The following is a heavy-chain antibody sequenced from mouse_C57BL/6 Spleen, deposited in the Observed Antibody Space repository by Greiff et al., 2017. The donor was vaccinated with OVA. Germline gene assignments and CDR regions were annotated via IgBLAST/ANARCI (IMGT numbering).Heavy chain of an antibody. V-gene: IGHV1-26*01. J-gene: IGHJ3*01. CDR2: INPNNGGT. CDR1: GYTFTDYY. Sequence: EVQLQQSGPELVKPGASVKISCKASGYTFTDYYMNWVKQSHGKSLEWIGDINPNNGGTSYNQKFKGKATLTVDKSSSTAYMELRSLTSEDSAVYYCAKGDYDPFAYWGQGTLVTVSA. D-gene: IGHD2-4*01. CDR3: AKGDYDPFAY.